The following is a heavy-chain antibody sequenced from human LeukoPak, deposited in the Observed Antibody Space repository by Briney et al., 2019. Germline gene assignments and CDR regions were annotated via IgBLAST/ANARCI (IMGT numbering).Heavy chain of an antibody. Sequence: SETLSLTCAVYDGSISKYYWSWIRQPPGKGLEWIGYIYYSGSTNYNPSLKSRVTISVDTSKNQFSLKLSSVTAADTAVYYCARHAQWEVFDYWGQGTLVTASS. J-gene: IGHJ4*02. CDR2: IYYSGST. V-gene: IGHV4-59*08. CDR1: DGSISKYY. CDR3: ARHAQWEVFDY. D-gene: IGHD1-26*01.